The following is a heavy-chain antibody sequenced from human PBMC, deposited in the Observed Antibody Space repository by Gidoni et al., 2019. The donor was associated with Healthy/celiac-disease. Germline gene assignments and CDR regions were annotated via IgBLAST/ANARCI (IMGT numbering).Heavy chain of an antibody. J-gene: IGHJ3*02. CDR1: GGSIRSISYY. CDR3: ARVVAYSSSFTDAFDI. D-gene: IGHD6-19*01. V-gene: IGHV4-39*07. Sequence: HLQLQELGPGLVTPSETLSLTCTVSGGSIRSISYYWGWIRQPPGKGLEWSGSIYYSGSTYYNPSLKSRVTISVDTSKNQFSLKLSSVTAADTAVYYCARVVAYSSSFTDAFDIWGQGTMVTVSS. CDR2: IYYSGST.